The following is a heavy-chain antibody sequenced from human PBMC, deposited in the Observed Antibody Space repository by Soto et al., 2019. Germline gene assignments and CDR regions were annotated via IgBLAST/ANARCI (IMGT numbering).Heavy chain of an antibody. D-gene: IGHD3-3*01. V-gene: IGHV1-69*12. CDR2: IYPIFGST. Sequence: QVKLVQSGAEVRKPGSSVKVSCKASGGTLSNSAITWVRQAPGQGLEWVGGIYPIFGSTNYAQKFQGRVTINADESTRTAYMELSSLTSEDTAVYYFASDGDVLSDFWSGPLGGGWFDPWGQGTLVTVSS. CDR1: GGTLSNSA. CDR3: ASDGDVLSDFWSGPLGGGWFDP. J-gene: IGHJ5*02.